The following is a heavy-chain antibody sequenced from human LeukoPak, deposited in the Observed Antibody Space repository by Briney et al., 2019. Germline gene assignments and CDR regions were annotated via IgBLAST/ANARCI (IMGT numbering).Heavy chain of an antibody. J-gene: IGHJ5*02. V-gene: IGHV4-61*05. CDR1: GGSISSSSYY. Sequence: SETLSLTCTVSGGSISSSSYYWGWIRQPPGKGLEWIGYIYYSGSTNYNPSLKSRVTISVDTSKTQFSLKLSSMTAADTAVYCCARGNSDSSIFHWFDPWGQGTQVTVSS. CDR3: ARGNSDSSIFHWFDP. CDR2: IYYSGST. D-gene: IGHD6-13*01.